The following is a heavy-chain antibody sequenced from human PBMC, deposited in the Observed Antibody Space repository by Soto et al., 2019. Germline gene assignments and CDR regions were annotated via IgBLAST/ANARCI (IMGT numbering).Heavy chain of an antibody. V-gene: IGHV2-5*02. CDR3: AHNVGLLWFGELSTFDY. CDR2: IYWDDDK. CDR1: GFSLSTNGVG. J-gene: IGHJ4*02. Sequence: QITLKESGPTLVKPTQTLTLTCTFSGFSLSTNGVGVGWIRQPPGKALEWLALIYWDDDKRYSPSLKSRLTITKDTSKNQVVLTMTNMDPVDTATYYCAHNVGLLWFGELSTFDYWGQGTLVTVSS. D-gene: IGHD3-10*01.